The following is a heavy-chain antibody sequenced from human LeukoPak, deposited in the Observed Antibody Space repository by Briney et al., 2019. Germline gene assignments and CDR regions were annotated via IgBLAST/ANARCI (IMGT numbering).Heavy chain of an antibody. CDR3: ARVETPFTISKLAGGIDY. V-gene: IGHV4-39*07. Sequence: SETLSLTCTVSGASISSNIYYWGWIRQPPGKGLEWIGSIYYSGRTYYNPSLKSRVTISVDTSKNQFSLKVNSVTAADTAVYYCARVETPFTISKLAGGIDYWGQGTLVTVSS. D-gene: IGHD3-3*01. CDR1: GASISSNIYY. CDR2: IYYSGRT. J-gene: IGHJ4*02.